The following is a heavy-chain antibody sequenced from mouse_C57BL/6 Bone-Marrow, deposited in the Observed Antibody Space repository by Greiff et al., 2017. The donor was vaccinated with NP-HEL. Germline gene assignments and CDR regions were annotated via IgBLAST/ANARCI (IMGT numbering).Heavy chain of an antibody. D-gene: IGHD1-1*01. CDR3: ARFHYYGSSPYYFDY. J-gene: IGHJ2*01. Sequence: VQLQQSGPELVKPGASVKMSCKASGYTFTDYNMHWVKQSPGKSLEWIGYINPNNGGTSYNQKFKGKATLTVNKSSSTAYMELRSLTSEDSAVYYCARFHYYGSSPYYFDYWGQGTTLPVSS. CDR2: INPNNGGT. CDR1: GYTFTDYN. V-gene: IGHV1-22*01.